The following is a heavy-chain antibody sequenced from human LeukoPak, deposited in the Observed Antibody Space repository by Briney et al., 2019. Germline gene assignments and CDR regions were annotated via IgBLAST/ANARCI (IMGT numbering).Heavy chain of an antibody. CDR1: GGSISSYY. CDR2: IYYSGST. V-gene: IGHV4-59*01. J-gene: IGHJ4*02. CDR3: ARDLGYGYDY. Sequence: SETLPLTCTVSGGSISSYYWSWIRQPPGKGLEWIGYIYYSGSTNYNPSLKSRVTISVDTSKNQFSLKLSSVTAADTAVYYCARDLGYGYDYWGQGTLVTVSS. D-gene: IGHD5-18*01.